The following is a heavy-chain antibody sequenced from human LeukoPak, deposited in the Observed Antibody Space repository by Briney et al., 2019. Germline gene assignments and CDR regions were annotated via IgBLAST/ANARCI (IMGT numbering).Heavy chain of an antibody. D-gene: IGHD6-13*01. V-gene: IGHV4-34*01. CDR1: GFTFSSYS. CDR2: INHSGST. CDR3: ARGGASYSSSWYRTPYGMDV. Sequence: PGGSLRLSCAASGFTFSSYSMNWVRQPPGKGLEWIGEINHSGSTNYNPSLKSRVTISVDTSKNQFSLKLSSVTAADTAVYYCARGGASYSSSWYRTPYGMDVWGQGTTVTVSS. J-gene: IGHJ6*02.